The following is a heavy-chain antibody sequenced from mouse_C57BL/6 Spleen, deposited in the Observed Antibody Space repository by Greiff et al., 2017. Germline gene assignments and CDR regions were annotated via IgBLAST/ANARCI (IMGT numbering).Heavy chain of an antibody. CDR2: FYPGSGSI. Sequence: VQLQQSGAELVKPGASVKLSCKASGYTFTEYTIHWVKQRSGQGLEWIGWFYPGSGSIKYNEKFKDKATLTADKSSSTVYMELSRLTSEDSAVYFCARHEEGYYGSSSYAMDYWGQGTSVTVSS. D-gene: IGHD1-1*01. J-gene: IGHJ4*01. V-gene: IGHV1-62-2*01. CDR3: ARHEEGYYGSSSYAMDY. CDR1: GYTFTEYT.